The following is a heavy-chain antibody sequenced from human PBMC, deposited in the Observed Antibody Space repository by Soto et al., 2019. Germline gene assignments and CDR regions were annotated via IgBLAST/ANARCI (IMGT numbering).Heavy chain of an antibody. CDR1: GGSISSYY. CDR3: ARHGFGMTTFLFDY. V-gene: IGHV4-59*08. Sequence: SETLSLTCTVSGGSISSYYWSWIRQPPGKGLEWIGYIYYSGSTNYNPSLKSRVTISVDTSKNQFSLKLSSVTAADTAVYYCARHGFGMTTFLFDYWGQGTLVTVSS. J-gene: IGHJ4*02. CDR2: IYYSGST. D-gene: IGHD3-16*01.